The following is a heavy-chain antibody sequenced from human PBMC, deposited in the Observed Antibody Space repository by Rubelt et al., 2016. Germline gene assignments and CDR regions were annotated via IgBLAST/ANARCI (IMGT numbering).Heavy chain of an antibody. CDR3: ARDRGELSSRDYYYYGMDV. J-gene: IGHJ6*02. CDR1: GYTFTGYY. D-gene: IGHD1-26*01. V-gene: IGHV1-2*02. CDR2: INPNSGGT. Sequence: QVQLVQSGAEVKKPGASVKVSCKASGYTFTGYYMHWVRQAPVQGLEWRGWINPNSGGTNYAQKFQGRVTMTRDTFISTVYMELSRLRSDDTAVYYCARDRGELSSRDYYYYGMDVWGQGTTVTVSS.